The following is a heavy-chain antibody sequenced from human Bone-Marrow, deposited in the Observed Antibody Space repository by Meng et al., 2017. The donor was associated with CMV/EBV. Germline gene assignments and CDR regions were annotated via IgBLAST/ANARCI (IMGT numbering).Heavy chain of an antibody. V-gene: IGHV4-59*01. CDR1: GGSISSYY. J-gene: IGHJ4*02. Sequence: SETLSLTCTVSGGSISSYYWSWIRQPPGKGLEWIGYIYYSGSTNYNPSLKSRVTISVDTSKNQFSLKLSSVTAADTAVYYCARSNSLEVYFYYWGQGTLVTVSS. CDR3: ARSNSLEVYFYY. D-gene: IGHD4-23*01. CDR2: IYYSGST.